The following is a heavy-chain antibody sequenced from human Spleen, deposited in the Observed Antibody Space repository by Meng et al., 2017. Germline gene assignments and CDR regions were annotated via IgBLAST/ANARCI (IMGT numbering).Heavy chain of an antibody. CDR3: AFRVDTAMVN. CDR2: IYYSGST. CDR1: GGSISSSSYY. V-gene: IGHV4-39*07. D-gene: IGHD5-18*01. J-gene: IGHJ4*03. Sequence: SDPLSLTCTVSGGSISSSSYYWCWIRQPPGKGLEWIGSIYYSGSTYYNPSLKSRVTISVDTSKNQFSLKLSSVTAADTAVYYCAFRVDTAMVNWGQGTLVTVSS.